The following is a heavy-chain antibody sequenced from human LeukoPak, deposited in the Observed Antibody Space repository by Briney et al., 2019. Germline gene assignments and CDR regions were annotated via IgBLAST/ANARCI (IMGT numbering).Heavy chain of an antibody. Sequence: ASVKVSCKASGGTFSSYAISWVRQAPGQGLEWMGGIIPIFGTANYAQKFQGRVTITTDESTSTAYMELSSLRSEDTAVYYCARIALPYSSGWYGGWFDPWGQGTLVTVSS. D-gene: IGHD6-19*01. CDR3: ARIALPYSSGWYGGWFDP. J-gene: IGHJ5*02. V-gene: IGHV1-69*05. CDR2: IIPIFGTA. CDR1: GGTFSSYA.